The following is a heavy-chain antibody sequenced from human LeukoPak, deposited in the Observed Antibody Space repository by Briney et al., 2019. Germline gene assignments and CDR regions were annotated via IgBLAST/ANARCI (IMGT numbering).Heavy chain of an antibody. D-gene: IGHD6-13*01. CDR3: AKDKGQQLLLNWFDP. CDR2: TSYDGSNE. CDR1: GFTFCSYG. Sequence: GGSLRLSCAASGFTFCSYGMHWVRQAPGKGLEWVAVTSYDGSNEYYADSVKGRFTISRDNSKNPLYLQMNSLRAEDTAVVCCAKDKGQQLLLNWFDPWGQGTLVTVSS. J-gene: IGHJ5*02. V-gene: IGHV3-30*18.